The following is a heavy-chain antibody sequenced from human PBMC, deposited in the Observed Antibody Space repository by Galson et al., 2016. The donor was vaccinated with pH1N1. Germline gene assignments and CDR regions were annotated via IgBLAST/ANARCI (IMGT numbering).Heavy chain of an antibody. CDR3: AREDYYDVDLSDWYFDL. V-gene: IGHV1-69*13. D-gene: IGHD3-22*01. CDR1: GGTFNSNG. J-gene: IGHJ2*01. Sequence: SVKVSCKASGGTFNSNGISWLRQAPGQGLEWMGRIIPILGSTNYAQKFQGKITITADESTSTAYMELNSLRSEDTALYYCAREDYYDVDLSDWYFDLWGRGTLVTASS. CDR2: IIPILGST.